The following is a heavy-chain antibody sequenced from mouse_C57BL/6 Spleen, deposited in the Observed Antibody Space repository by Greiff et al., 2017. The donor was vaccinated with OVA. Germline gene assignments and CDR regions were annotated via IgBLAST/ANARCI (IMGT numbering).Heavy chain of an antibody. D-gene: IGHD1-1*01. Sequence: QVQLQQSGAELVRPGASVKLSCKASGYTFTDYYINWVKQRPGQGLEWIARIYPGSGNTYYNEKFKGKATLTAEKSSSTAYMQLSSLTSEDSAVYVCARPPYYGSSYGWFAYWGQGTLVTVSA. CDR3: ARPPYYGSSYGWFAY. J-gene: IGHJ3*01. CDR1: GYTFTDYY. CDR2: IYPGSGNT. V-gene: IGHV1-76*01.